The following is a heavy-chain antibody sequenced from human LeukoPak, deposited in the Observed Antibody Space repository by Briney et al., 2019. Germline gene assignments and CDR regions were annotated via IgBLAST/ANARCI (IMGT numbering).Heavy chain of an antibody. J-gene: IGHJ4*02. D-gene: IGHD3-10*01. CDR3: AKGYYGSGSYGWFDY. CDR1: GFTFSSSA. CDR2: ISGSGDRT. V-gene: IGHV3-23*01. Sequence: GGSLRLSCAASGFTFSSSAMSWVRQAPGKGLEWVSTISGSGDRTYYADSVKGRFTISKDNSKNTLFLHMNSLRAEDTAVYSCAKGYYGSGSYGWFDYWGQGTLVTVSS.